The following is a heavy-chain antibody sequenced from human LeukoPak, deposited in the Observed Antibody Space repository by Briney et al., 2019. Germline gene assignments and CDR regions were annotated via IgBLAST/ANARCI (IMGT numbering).Heavy chain of an antibody. CDR1: GFTFSSYA. CDR3: ATPARVTLILYYFDY. J-gene: IGHJ4*02. D-gene: IGHD3-22*01. Sequence: PGRSLRLSCAASGFTFSSYAMHWVRQAPGKGLEWVAVISSDGSNKYYADSVKGRFTISRDNSKNTLYLQMDSLRVEDTAVYYCATPARVTLILYYFDYWGQGTLVTVSS. CDR2: ISSDGSNK. V-gene: IGHV3-30-3*01.